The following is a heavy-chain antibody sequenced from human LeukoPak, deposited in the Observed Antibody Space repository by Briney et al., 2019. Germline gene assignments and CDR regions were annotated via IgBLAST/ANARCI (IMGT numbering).Heavy chain of an antibody. CDR2: IKSKNVGGTT. CDR3: TSHAAFDP. V-gene: IGHV3-15*01. CDR1: RFTFRNYA. Sequence: GGSLRLSCAASRFTFRNYAMSWVRQAPGKGLEWVGRIKSKNVGGTTDYAAPVKGRFTISRDDSKNTVYLQMNSLKIEDTAVYYCTSHAAFDPWGQGTLVTVSS. J-gene: IGHJ5*02.